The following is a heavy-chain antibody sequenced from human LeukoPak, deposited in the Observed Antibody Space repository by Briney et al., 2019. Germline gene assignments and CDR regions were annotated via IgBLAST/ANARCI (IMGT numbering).Heavy chain of an antibody. V-gene: IGHV3-23*01. D-gene: IGHD3-9*01. CDR3: AKDSVRAYDILTGYYSY. CDR1: RFTFSSYA. Sequence: GGSLRLSCAASRFTFSSYAMSWVRQAPGKGLEWVSAISGSGGSTYYADSVKGRFTISRDNSKNTLYLQMNSLRAEDTAVYYCAKDSVRAYDILTGYYSYWGQGTLVTVSS. CDR2: ISGSGGST. J-gene: IGHJ4*02.